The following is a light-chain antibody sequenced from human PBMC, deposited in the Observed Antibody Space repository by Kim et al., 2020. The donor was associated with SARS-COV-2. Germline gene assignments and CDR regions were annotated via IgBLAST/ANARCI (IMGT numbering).Light chain of an antibody. CDR2: GAS. Sequence: PGERATLSCRASQSVSRSYLAWYQQKPGQAPRLRIYGASSRATGIPDMFSGSVSGTDFTLTISRLEPEDFAVYYCQQYGSSPPITLGQGTRLEIK. J-gene: IGKJ5*01. CDR1: QSVSRSY. CDR3: QQYGSSPPIT. V-gene: IGKV3-20*01.